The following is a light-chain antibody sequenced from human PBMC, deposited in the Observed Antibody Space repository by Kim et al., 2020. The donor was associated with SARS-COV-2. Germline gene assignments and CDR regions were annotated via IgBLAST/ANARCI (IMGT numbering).Light chain of an antibody. CDR2: DVS. CDR1: SSDVGGYNF. Sequence: GQSITISCTGTSSDVGGYNFVSWYQQHPGKAPKLMIYDVSNRPPGISNRFSGSKSGNTASLTISGLQAEDEADYYCSSYTGSSTLVFGTGTKVTVL. V-gene: IGLV2-14*03. CDR3: SSYTGSSTLV. J-gene: IGLJ1*01.